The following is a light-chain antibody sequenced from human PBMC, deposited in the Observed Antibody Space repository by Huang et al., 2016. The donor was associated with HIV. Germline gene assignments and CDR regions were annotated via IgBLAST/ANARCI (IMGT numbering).Light chain of an antibody. V-gene: IGKV3-15*01. J-gene: IGKJ2*01. Sequence: EIVMTQSPATLSLSPGERATLSCRASQSVNSKLAWYQQKPGQAPRLLIYGASTRATGVPGRFSGSGSGTEFTLTISSLQSEDFAVYDCQQYSKWPPNTFGQGTKLESK. CDR3: QQYSKWPPNT. CDR1: QSVNSK. CDR2: GAS.